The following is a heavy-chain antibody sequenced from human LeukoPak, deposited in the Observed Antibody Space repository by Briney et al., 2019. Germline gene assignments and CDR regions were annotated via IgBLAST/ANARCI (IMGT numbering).Heavy chain of an antibody. CDR3: ARDVSESDAFDV. D-gene: IGHD3-10*01. V-gene: IGHV4-59*01. CDR2: VYNSGST. CDR1: GGSISSYY. Sequence: SETLSLTCTVSGGSISSYYWSWIRQPPGKGLEWIGYVYNSGSTNYNPSLKSRVTISLDTSKNQFSLNLISVTAADTAVYYCARDVSESDAFDVWGQGTMVTVSS. J-gene: IGHJ3*01.